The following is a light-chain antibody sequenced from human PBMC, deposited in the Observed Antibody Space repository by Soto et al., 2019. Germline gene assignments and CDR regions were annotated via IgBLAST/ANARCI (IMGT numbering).Light chain of an antibody. CDR3: SSYTSSSTLV. V-gene: IGLV2-14*01. J-gene: IGLJ1*01. CDR2: EVS. Sequence: QSALTQPASVSGSPGQSITISCTVTSSDVGGYNYVSWYQQHPGKAPKLMIYEVSNRPSGVSNRFSGSKSGNTASLTISGLQAEDEADYYCSSYTSSSTLVFGNGTKVTVL. CDR1: SSDVGGYNY.